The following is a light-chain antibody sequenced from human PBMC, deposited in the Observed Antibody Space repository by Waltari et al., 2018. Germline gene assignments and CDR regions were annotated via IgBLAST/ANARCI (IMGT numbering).Light chain of an antibody. CDR1: QRVLYSSNNKNY. V-gene: IGKV4-1*01. CDR3: QQYYSTPPHT. Sequence: DIVMTQSPDSLAVSLGERATINCKSSQRVLYSSNNKNYLAWYQRKPGQPPKLLIYWASTRESGVPDRFSGSGSGTDFTLTISSLQAEDVAVYYCQQYYSTPPHTFGQGTKLEIK. CDR2: WAS. J-gene: IGKJ2*01.